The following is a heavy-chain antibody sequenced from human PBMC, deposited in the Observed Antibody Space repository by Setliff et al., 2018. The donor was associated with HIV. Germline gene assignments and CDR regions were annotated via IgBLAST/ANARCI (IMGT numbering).Heavy chain of an antibody. J-gene: IGHJ4*02. Sequence: SETLCLTCTVYGASISDSNSYWGWIRQPPGKRLEWLGSIYSSGSTYYNPSLKSRVTISVDTSKNQFSLKLSSVTAADKAVYYCARHASRDGYNFDYWGQGTLVTVSS. D-gene: IGHD5-12*01. CDR2: IYSSGST. CDR1: GASISDSNSY. CDR3: ARHASRDGYNFDY. V-gene: IGHV4-39*01.